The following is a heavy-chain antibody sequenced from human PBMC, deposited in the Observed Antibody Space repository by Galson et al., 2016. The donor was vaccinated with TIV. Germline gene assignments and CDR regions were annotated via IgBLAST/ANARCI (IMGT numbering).Heavy chain of an antibody. CDR2: IHPADSDT. J-gene: IGHJ3*01. CDR1: GYSFSSYW. D-gene: IGHD5-24*01. CDR3: ARRKEMTTNSFDAFDL. Sequence: QSGAEVKKPGEPLKISCEGSGYSFSSYWIGWVRHKPGEGLEWIGIIHPADSDTRYSPSFRGQVTMSADKAINGAYLQWRTLQASDSAMYYCARRKEMTTNSFDAFDLWGQGTMVIASS. V-gene: IGHV5-51*01.